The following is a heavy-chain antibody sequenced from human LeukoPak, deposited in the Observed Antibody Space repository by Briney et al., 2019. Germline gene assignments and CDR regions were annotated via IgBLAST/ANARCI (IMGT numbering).Heavy chain of an antibody. Sequence: GGSLRLPCAASGFTFSDYYMSWIRQAPGKGLEWVSYISSSSSYTNYADSVKGRFTISRDNAKNSLYLQMNSLRAEDTAVYYCATDSSGLNYWGQGTLVTVSS. J-gene: IGHJ4*02. CDR3: ATDSSGLNY. CDR2: ISSSSSYT. V-gene: IGHV3-11*06. CDR1: GFTFSDYY. D-gene: IGHD6-19*01.